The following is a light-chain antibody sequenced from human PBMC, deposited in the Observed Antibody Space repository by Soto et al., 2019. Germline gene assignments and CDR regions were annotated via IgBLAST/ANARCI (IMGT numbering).Light chain of an antibody. J-gene: IGKJ4*02. Sequence: EILLTQSPGTLSLSPGERATLSCRASQSVSPSSLAWYQQRPGQSPRLLIYGASSRATGIPDRFSGRGSGTDFTLIISRLEPEDFAVYYYQQFAGSFGGGTKVDIK. CDR1: QSVSPSS. CDR3: QQFAGS. CDR2: GAS. V-gene: IGKV3-20*01.